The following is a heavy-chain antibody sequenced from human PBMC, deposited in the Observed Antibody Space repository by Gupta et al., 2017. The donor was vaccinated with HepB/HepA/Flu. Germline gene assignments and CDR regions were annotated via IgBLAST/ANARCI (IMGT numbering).Heavy chain of an antibody. CDR2: IYYSGST. CDR3: ARGRGYGDYNWYFDL. V-gene: IGHV4-59*01. D-gene: IGHD4-17*01. Sequence: QVQLQESGPGLVKPSETLSLTGTVSGGSISSYYWSWIRQPPGKGLEWIGYIYYSGSTNYNPSLKSRVTISVDTSKNQFSLKLSSVTAADTAVYYCARGRGYGDYNWYFDLWGRGTLVTVSS. CDR1: GGSISSYY. J-gene: IGHJ2*01.